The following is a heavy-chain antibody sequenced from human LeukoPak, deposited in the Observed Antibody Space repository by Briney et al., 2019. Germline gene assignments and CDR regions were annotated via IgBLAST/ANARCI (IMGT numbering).Heavy chain of an antibody. Sequence: ASVKVSCKASGYTFTSYGISWVRQAPGQGLEWMGWISAYNGNTNYAQKLQGRVTMTTVTSTSTAYMELRSLRSDDTAVYYCASYYDSSGYYLHYFDYWGQGTLVTVSS. V-gene: IGHV1-18*01. CDR1: GYTFTSYG. CDR2: ISAYNGNT. D-gene: IGHD3-22*01. J-gene: IGHJ4*02. CDR3: ASYYDSSGYYLHYFDY.